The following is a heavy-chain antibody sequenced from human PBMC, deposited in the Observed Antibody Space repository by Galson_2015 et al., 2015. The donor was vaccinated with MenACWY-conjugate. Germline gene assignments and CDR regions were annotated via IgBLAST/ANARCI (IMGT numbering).Heavy chain of an antibody. V-gene: IGHV3-23*01. CDR1: GFTFSNYA. CDR2: ISASGGIT. J-gene: IGHJ4*02. D-gene: IGHD5-18*01. CDR3: AKDLWARESSYGPFEY. Sequence: SLRLSCAASGFTFSNYAMTWVRQAPGKGLEWVSPISASGGITNYADSVKGRFTISRGNYDKTLYLQMNNLRAEDTAVYYCAKDLWARESSYGPFEYWGQGTQVTFSS.